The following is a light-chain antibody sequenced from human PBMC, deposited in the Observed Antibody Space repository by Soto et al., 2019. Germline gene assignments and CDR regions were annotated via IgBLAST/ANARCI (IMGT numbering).Light chain of an antibody. CDR2: GAS. V-gene: IGKV3-20*01. Sequence: EIVLTQSPGTLSLSPGERATLSCRASQSVSSNSLAWYQQKPGQAPRLLIYGASTRATVIPARFSGSGSGTDFPLTISRLEPEDFVFYYCQQYGSSPFSFGPGTKVDIK. J-gene: IGKJ3*01. CDR1: QSVSSNS. CDR3: QQYGSSPFS.